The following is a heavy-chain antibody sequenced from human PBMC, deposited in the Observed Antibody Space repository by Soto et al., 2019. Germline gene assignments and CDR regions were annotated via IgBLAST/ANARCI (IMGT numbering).Heavy chain of an antibody. J-gene: IGHJ6*02. CDR2: IIPIFGTA. CDR1: GGTFSSYA. Sequence: QVQLVQSGAEVKKPGSSVKVSCKASGGTFSSYAISWVRQAPGQGLEWMGGIIPIFGTANYAQKFQGRVRITADESTSTAYMELSSLRSEDTAVYYCARAGGDYGDYPAHYYYYGMDVWGQGTTVTVSS. D-gene: IGHD4-17*01. V-gene: IGHV1-69*01. CDR3: ARAGGDYGDYPAHYYYYGMDV.